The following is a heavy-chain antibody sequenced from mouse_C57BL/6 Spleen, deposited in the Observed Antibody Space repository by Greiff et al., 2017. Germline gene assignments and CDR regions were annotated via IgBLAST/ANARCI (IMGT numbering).Heavy chain of an antibody. CDR1: GYTFTDYE. J-gene: IGHJ4*01. Sequence: VQLQQSGAELVRPGASVTLSCTASGYTFTDYEMHWVKQTPVHGLEWIVAIDPETGGTASNQKFKGKAILTADKSTSTAYMELRSLTSEDSAVYYCTRSHSMDYWGQGTSVTVSS. CDR2: IDPETGGT. V-gene: IGHV1-15*01. CDR3: TRSHSMDY.